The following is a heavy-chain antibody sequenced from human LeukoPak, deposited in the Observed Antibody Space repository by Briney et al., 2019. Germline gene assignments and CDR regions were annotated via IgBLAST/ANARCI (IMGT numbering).Heavy chain of an antibody. J-gene: IGHJ6*02. D-gene: IGHD2-2*01. CDR2: ISGSGGST. CDR1: GFTFSSYA. Sequence: GGSLRLSCAASGFTFSSYAMSWVRQAPGKGLEWVSAISGSGGSTYYADSVKGRFTISTDNSKNTLYLQMNSLRAEDTAVYYCAKAAYCSSTSCSDEYYYYYYGMDVWGQGTTVTVSS. CDR3: AKAAYCSSTSCSDEYYYYYYGMDV. V-gene: IGHV3-23*01.